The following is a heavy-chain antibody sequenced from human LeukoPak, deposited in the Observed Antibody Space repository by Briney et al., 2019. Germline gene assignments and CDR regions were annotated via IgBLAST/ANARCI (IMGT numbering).Heavy chain of an antibody. CDR2: ISYDGSNK. CDR3: ARDIGPDY. D-gene: IGHD2-15*01. J-gene: IGHJ4*02. Sequence: GGSLRLSCAASGFTFSSYAMHWVRQAPGKGLGWVAVISYDGSNKYYADSVKGRFTISRDNSKNTLYLQMNSLRAEDTAVYYCARDIGPDYWGQGTLVTVSS. CDR1: GFTFSSYA. V-gene: IGHV3-30-3*01.